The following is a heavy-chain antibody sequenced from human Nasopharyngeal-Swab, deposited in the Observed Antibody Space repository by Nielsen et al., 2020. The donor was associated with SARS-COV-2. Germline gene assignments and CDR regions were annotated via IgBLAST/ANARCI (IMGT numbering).Heavy chain of an antibody. D-gene: IGHD6-13*01. CDR2: IKSKTDGGTT. V-gene: IGHV3-15*01. Sequence: GGSLRLSCAASGFTFSNAWMSWVRQAPGKGLEWVGRIKSKTDGGTTDYAAPVKGRFTISRDDSKNTLYLQMNSLRAEDTAVYYCARSPYSINWYYFDYWGQGTLVTVSS. CDR3: ARSPYSINWYYFDY. CDR1: GFTFSNAW. J-gene: IGHJ4*02.